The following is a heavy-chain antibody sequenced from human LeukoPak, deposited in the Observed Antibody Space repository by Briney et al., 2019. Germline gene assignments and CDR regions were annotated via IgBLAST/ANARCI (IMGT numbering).Heavy chain of an antibody. CDR1: GYTFTDYY. V-gene: IGHV1-2*06. D-gene: IGHD2-15*01. CDR3: ANSSAAAYYFDY. J-gene: IGHJ4*02. Sequence: ASVKVSCKASGYTFTDYYIHWVRQAPGQGLEWMGRISPNSGGTNYAQKFQGRVTMTRDTSISTAYMELSGLRSDDTAVYHCANSSAAAYYFDYWGQGTLVTVSS. CDR2: ISPNSGGT.